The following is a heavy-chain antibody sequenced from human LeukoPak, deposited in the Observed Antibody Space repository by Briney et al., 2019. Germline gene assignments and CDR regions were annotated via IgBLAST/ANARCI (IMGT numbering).Heavy chain of an antibody. J-gene: IGHJ6*02. Sequence: KDSETLSLTCAVSGGSISSGGYSWSWIRQPPGKGLEWIGYIYHSGSTYCNPSLKSRVTISVDRSKNQFSLKLSSVTAADTAVYYCARQKENSWDYYGMDVWGLGTTVTVSS. CDR3: ARQKENSWDYYGMDV. CDR1: GGSISSGGYS. CDR2: IYHSGST. D-gene: IGHD3-16*01. V-gene: IGHV4-30-2*02.